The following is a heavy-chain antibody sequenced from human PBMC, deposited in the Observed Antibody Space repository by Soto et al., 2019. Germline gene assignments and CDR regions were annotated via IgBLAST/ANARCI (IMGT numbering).Heavy chain of an antibody. CDR1: GFTVSSNY. CDR3: ARSSYSSPYYYHYYGMDV. V-gene: IGHV3-53*01. J-gene: IGHJ6*02. Sequence: LRLSFAASGFTVSSNYMSWVRQAPGKGLEWVSVIYSGGSTYYADSVKGRFTISRDNSKNTLYLQMNSLRAEDTAVYYCARSSYSSPYYYHYYGMDVWGQGTTVTVSS. D-gene: IGHD6-13*01. CDR2: IYSGGST.